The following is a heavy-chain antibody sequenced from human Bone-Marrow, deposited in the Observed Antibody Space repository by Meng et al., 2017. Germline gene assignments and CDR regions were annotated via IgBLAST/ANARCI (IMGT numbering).Heavy chain of an antibody. V-gene: IGHV3-74*01. J-gene: IGHJ4*02. D-gene: IGHD2-2*02. CDR1: GFTFSSNW. Sequence: GALKISCTASGFTFSSNWMHWVRQAPGKGLVWVSRINSDGSTTSYADSVKGRFTISRDNARNTLYLQMNSLRAEDTAVYYCARVYGHWGQGTLVTVSS. CDR3: ARVYGH. CDR2: INSDGSTT.